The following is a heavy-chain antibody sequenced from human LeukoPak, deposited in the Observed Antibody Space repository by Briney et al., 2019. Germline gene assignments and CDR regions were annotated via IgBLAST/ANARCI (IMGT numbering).Heavy chain of an antibody. CDR1: GFTFGDYL. Sequence: GGSLRLSCTASGFTFGDYLMGWFRQAPGKGLEWVGFTRSKPYDGTTEYAASVKRRFTISSDNSKSSTCLKMNRMEREDRAVDYCASGRNPREFDYWGQGTLVTVSS. CDR2: TRSKPYDGTT. V-gene: IGHV3-49*03. CDR3: ASGRNPREFDY. J-gene: IGHJ4*02. D-gene: IGHD1-14*01.